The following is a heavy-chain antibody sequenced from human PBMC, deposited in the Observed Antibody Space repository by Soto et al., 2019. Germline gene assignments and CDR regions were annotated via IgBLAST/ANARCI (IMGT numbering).Heavy chain of an antibody. CDR2: ISYDGSNK. J-gene: IGHJ5*02. CDR1: GFTFSSYA. D-gene: IGHD4-17*01. V-gene: IGHV3-30-3*01. Sequence: QVQLVESGGGVVQPGRSLRLSCAASGFTFSSYAMHWVRQAPGKGLEWVAVISYDGSNKYYADSVKGRFTISRDNSKNTLNLQMNSLRAEDTAGYYFARDPYGDYSMGWFDPGGEGTLVTVSS. CDR3: ARDPYGDYSMGWFDP.